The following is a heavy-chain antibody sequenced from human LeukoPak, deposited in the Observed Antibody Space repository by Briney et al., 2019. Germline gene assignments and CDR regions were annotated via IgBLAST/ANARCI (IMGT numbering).Heavy chain of an antibody. CDR3: ARIGPLLWFGELFSDY. CDR2: IIPILGTA. CDR1: GGIFSSYA. Sequence: AVKVSCKASGGIFSSYAISWVRQAPGQGLEWMGGIIPILGTANYAQKFQGRVTITADESTSTAYMELSSLRSEDTAVYYCARIGPLLWFGELFSDYWGQGTLVTVSS. D-gene: IGHD3-10*01. J-gene: IGHJ4*02. V-gene: IGHV1-69*13.